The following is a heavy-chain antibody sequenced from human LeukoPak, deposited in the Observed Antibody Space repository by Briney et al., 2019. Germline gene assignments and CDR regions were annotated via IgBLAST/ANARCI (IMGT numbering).Heavy chain of an antibody. J-gene: IGHJ4*02. CDR1: RGTFSSYA. Sequence: SVKVSCKASRGTFSSYAISWVRQAPGQGLEWMGGIIPIFGTANYAQKFQGRVTITADESTSTAYMELSSLRSEDTAVYYCARFRRDSSGYYYFDYWGQGTLVTVSS. D-gene: IGHD3-22*01. V-gene: IGHV1-69*13. CDR2: IIPIFGTA. CDR3: ARFRRDSSGYYYFDY.